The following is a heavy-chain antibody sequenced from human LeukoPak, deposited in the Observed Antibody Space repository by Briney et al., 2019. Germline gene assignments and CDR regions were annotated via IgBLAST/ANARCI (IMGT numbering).Heavy chain of an antibody. CDR3: ARGLRTSYHFDY. Sequence: SETLSLTCAVYGGSFSGYYWSWIRQPPGKGLEWIGEINHSGSTNYNPSLKSRVTISVDTSKNQFSLKLSSVTAADTAVYYCARGLRTSYHFDYWGQRTLVTVSS. D-gene: IGHD2-2*01. V-gene: IGHV4-34*01. CDR1: GGSFSGYY. CDR2: INHSGST. J-gene: IGHJ4*02.